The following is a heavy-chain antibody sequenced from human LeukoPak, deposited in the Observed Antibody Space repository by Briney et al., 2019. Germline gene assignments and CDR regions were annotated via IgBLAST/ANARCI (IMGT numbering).Heavy chain of an antibody. Sequence: GGSLRLSCAASGFTFSSYEMNWVRQAPGKGLEWVSYISSSGSTIYYADSVKGRFTISRDNSKNTLYLQMNSLRAEDTAVYYCAKVIAVTIDYYFDYWGQGTLVTVSS. CDR3: AKVIAVTIDYYFDY. J-gene: IGHJ4*02. V-gene: IGHV3-48*03. D-gene: IGHD2-15*01. CDR1: GFTFSSYE. CDR2: ISSSGSTI.